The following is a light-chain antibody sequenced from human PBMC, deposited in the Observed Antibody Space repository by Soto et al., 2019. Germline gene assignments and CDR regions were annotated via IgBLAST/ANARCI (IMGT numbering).Light chain of an antibody. CDR1: QSITTY. CDR3: QQTYSTPIT. J-gene: IGKJ5*01. CDR2: TAS. Sequence: DIQMTQSPSSLSASVGDRVTITCRASQSITTYLNWYQQKPGKAPKLLIYTASSLQSGVPSRFSGNGSGTEFTLTISSLQLEDFATYYCQQTYSTPITFGQGTRLDIK. V-gene: IGKV1-39*01.